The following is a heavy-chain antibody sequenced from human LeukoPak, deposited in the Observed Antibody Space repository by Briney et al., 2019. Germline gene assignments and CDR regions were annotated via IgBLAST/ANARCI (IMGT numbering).Heavy chain of an antibody. V-gene: IGHV5-51*01. CDR1: GYSFTSYW. CDR3: ARLPNYDFWSGSSYYYYYMDV. Sequence: GESLKISCEGSGYSFTSYWIGWVRQMPGKGLEWMGIIYPGDSDTRYSPSFQGQVTISADKSISTAYLQWSSLKASDTAMYYCARLPNYDFWSGSSYYYYYMDVWGKGTTVTVSS. D-gene: IGHD3-3*01. J-gene: IGHJ6*03. CDR2: IYPGDSDT.